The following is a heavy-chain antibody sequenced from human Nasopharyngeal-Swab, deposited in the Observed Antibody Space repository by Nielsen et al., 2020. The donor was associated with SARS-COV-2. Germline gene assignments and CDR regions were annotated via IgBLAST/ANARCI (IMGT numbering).Heavy chain of an antibody. V-gene: IGHV4-39*07. CDR3: ARASSWFGELFSRGLSYFDY. D-gene: IGHD3-10*01. J-gene: IGHJ4*02. Sequence: WIRQPPGKGLEWIGSIYYSGSTYYNPSLKSRVTISVDRSKNQFSLKLSSVTAADTAVYYCARASSWFGELFSRGLSYFDYWGQGTLVTVSS. CDR2: IYYSGST.